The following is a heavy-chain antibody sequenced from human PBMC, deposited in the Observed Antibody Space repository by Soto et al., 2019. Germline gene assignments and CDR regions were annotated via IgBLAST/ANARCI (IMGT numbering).Heavy chain of an antibody. Sequence: EVQLVESGGGLVKPGGSLRLSCAASGFTFSSYSMNWVRQAPGKGLEWVSSISSSSSYIYYADSVKGRFTISRDNAKNSXXLQMNSLRAEDTAVYYCARDRDDYVWGSYRYRFDYWGQGTLVTVSS. CDR1: GFTFSSYS. V-gene: IGHV3-21*01. CDR3: ARDRDDYVWGSYRYRFDY. J-gene: IGHJ4*02. CDR2: ISSSSSYI. D-gene: IGHD3-16*02.